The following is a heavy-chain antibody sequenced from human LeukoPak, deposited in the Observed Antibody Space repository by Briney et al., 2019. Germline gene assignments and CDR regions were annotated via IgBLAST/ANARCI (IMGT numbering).Heavy chain of an antibody. J-gene: IGHJ4*02. V-gene: IGHV4-38-2*02. CDR1: GYSISSGFY. D-gene: IGHD5-24*01. CDR2: FHQSGST. Sequence: SETLSLTCSVSGYSISSGFYWDWIRQPPGKGLEWIGSFHQSGSTPYNPSLNSRVSITVDTSKNQLSLKLSSVTAADTAVYYCARREGYNFDYWGQGTLVTVSS. CDR3: ARREGYNFDY.